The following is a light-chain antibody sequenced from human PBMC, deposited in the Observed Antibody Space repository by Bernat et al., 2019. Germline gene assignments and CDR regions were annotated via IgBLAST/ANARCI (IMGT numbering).Light chain of an antibody. J-gene: IGLJ1*01. CDR3: QSADSSGTRF. V-gene: IGLV3-25*02. Sequence: SYDLTQPPSVSVSPGHTARIICSGDALPKQYSYWYQQKPGQAPVLVIYKDSERPSGIPERFAGSSSGTTVTLTISGVQAEDEADYYCQSADSSGTRFFGTGTKVTVL. CDR2: KDS. CDR1: ALPKQY.